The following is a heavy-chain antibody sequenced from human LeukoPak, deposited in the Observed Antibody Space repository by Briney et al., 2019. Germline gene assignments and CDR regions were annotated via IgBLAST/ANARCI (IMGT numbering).Heavy chain of an antibody. CDR2: IRYDGSNK. CDR1: GFTFSSYG. J-gene: IGHJ4*02. CDR3: AKAPSRKVVVPTATPYFDY. Sequence: GGSLRLSCAASGFTFSSYGMHWVRQAPGKGLEWVAFIRYDGSNKYYADSVKGRFTISRDNSKNTLYLQMNSLRAEDTAMYYCAKAPSRKVVVPTATPYFDYWGQGTLVTVSS. D-gene: IGHD2-2*01. V-gene: IGHV3-30*02.